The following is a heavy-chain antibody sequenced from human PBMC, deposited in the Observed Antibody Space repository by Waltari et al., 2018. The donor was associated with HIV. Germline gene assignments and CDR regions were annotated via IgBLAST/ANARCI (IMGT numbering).Heavy chain of an antibody. J-gene: IGHJ5*01. CDR2: IDPHTSPF. CDR3: ARRPDYGGDWFDS. V-gene: IGHV5-51*03. CDR1: GYTFTNYW. D-gene: IGHD3-10*01. Sequence: EVRLVQSGVEVKRPGDSLKISCQASGYTFTNYWIGWVGQTADNGLEWIGVIDPHTSPFLYNPSFHGRGGISPDWSTRRVFREWRRLTALDTGVYYCARRPDYGGDWFDSWGQGTLVSVSS.